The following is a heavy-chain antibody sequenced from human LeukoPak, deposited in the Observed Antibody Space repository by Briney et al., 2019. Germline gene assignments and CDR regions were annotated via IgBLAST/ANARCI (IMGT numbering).Heavy chain of an antibody. CDR3: ARVNILAGPYWYFHP. Sequence: GASVKVSCKASGYTFTSYYMHWVRQAPGQGLEWMGIINPSGGSTSYAQKFQGRVTMTRDTSTSTVYMELSSLRSEDTAVYYCARVNILAGPYWYFHPWGRGTLVTVSS. CDR1: GYTFTSYY. D-gene: IGHD3-9*01. V-gene: IGHV1-46*01. CDR2: INPSGGST. J-gene: IGHJ2*01.